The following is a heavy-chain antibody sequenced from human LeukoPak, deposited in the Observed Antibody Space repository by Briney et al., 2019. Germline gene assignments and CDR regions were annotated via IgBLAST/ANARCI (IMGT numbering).Heavy chain of an antibody. CDR1: GFTVTSNY. CDR2: IFRGGGT. Sequence: GGSLRLSCAASGFTVTSNYMTWVRQAPGKGLEWVSVIFRGGGTSYADSVKGRFTISRDNSRNTVYLQMNSLRVEDTAVYYCAKSLSPYMIASLGYWGQGTLVTVSS. V-gene: IGHV3-66*01. J-gene: IGHJ4*02. CDR3: AKSLSPYMIASLGY. D-gene: IGHD3-22*01.